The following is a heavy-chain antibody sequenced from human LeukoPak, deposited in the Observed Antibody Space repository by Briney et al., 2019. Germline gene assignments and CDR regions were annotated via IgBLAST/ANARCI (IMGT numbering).Heavy chain of an antibody. D-gene: IGHD6-13*01. CDR1: GFTVSSNY. J-gene: IGHJ5*02. CDR3: ARSREAAAGFDP. CDR2: IYSGGST. V-gene: IGHV3-66*01. Sequence: GGSLRLSCAASGFTVSSNYMSWVRQAPGKGLEWVSVIYSGGSTYYADSVKGRFTISRDNSKNTLYLQMNSLRAEDTAVYYCARSREAAAGFDPWGQGTLVTVSS.